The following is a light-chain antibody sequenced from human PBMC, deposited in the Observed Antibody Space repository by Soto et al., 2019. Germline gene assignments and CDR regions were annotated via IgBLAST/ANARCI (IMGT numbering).Light chain of an antibody. V-gene: IGLV2-11*01. CDR1: SSDVGSYKD. CDR3: CSFAGRSRV. CDR2: DVS. J-gene: IGLJ1*01. Sequence: QSALTQPRSVSGSPGQSVTISCTGTSSDVGSYKDVSWYQHHTGKAPKLMIYDVSERPSGVPDRFSGSKSGNTASLTISGLQADDEADYYCCSFAGRSRVFGTGTKLTVL.